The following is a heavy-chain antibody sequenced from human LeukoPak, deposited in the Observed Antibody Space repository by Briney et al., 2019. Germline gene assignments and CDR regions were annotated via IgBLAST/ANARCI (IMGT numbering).Heavy chain of an antibody. D-gene: IGHD6-19*01. Sequence: PSETLSLTCTVSGGSISHSNYYWVWIRQPPGKGLEWIGSIYYSGSTYYSPSLKSRVTISVDTSKNQFSLKLSSVTAADTAVYYCARDSEQWLVQGAFDIWGQGTMVTVSS. V-gene: IGHV4-39*07. CDR2: IYYSGST. CDR1: GGSISHSNYY. CDR3: ARDSEQWLVQGAFDI. J-gene: IGHJ3*02.